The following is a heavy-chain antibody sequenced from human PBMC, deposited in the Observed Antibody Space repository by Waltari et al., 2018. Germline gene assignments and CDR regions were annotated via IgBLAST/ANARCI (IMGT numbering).Heavy chain of an antibody. J-gene: IGHJ4*02. Sequence: EVQLLASGGGLVQPGGSLRLSCAASGFTFSRYDLPWVRQAPGKGLEWVSATSGSGGSTYHADSVKGRFTISRDNSKNTLYLQMDSLRAEDTAVYYCAKWTSWWFDGSDHYFDCWGQGTLVTVSS. CDR1: GFTFSRYD. V-gene: IGHV3-23*01. CDR2: TSGSGGST. D-gene: IGHD2-8*02. CDR3: AKWTSWWFDGSDHYFDC.